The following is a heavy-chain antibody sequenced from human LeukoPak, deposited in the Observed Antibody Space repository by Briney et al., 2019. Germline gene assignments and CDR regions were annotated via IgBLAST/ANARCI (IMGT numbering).Heavy chain of an antibody. D-gene: IGHD1-26*01. Sequence: ASVKVSCKASGYTFTSYYMHWVRQAPRQGLEWMGIINPSGGSTSYAQKFKGRVTMTRDTSTSTVYMELSSLRSEDTAVYYCARDLVGANWFDPWGQGTLVTVSS. V-gene: IGHV1-46*03. CDR2: INPSGGST. J-gene: IGHJ5*02. CDR3: ARDLVGANWFDP. CDR1: GYTFTSYY.